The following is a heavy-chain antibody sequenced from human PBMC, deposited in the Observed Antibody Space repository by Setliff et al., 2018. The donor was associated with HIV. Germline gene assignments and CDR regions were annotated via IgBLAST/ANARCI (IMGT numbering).Heavy chain of an antibody. V-gene: IGHV3-23*01. D-gene: IGHD4-17*01. CDR3: ANHDYGDYPNWYFDL. CDR2: ISGSGGST. CDR1: GFTFSNYS. J-gene: IGHJ2*01. Sequence: GGSLRLSCAASGFTFSNYSMNWVRQTPGKGLEWVSAISGSGGSTYYADSVKGRFTISRDNSKNTLYLQMNSLRAEDTAVYYCANHDYGDYPNWYFDLWGRGTLVTVSS.